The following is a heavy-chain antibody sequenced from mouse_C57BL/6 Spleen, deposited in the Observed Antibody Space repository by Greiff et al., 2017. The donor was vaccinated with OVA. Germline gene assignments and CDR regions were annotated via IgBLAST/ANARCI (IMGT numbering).Heavy chain of an antibody. Sequence: VQLQQSGTVLARPGASVKMSCKPSGYTFTSYWMHWVKQRPGQGLEWIGAIYPGNSDTSYNQKFKGKAKLTAVTSASTAYMELSSLTNEDSAVYYCTTGFPGTEAYWGQGTLVTVSA. CDR2: IYPGNSDT. V-gene: IGHV1-5*01. D-gene: IGHD4-1*01. J-gene: IGHJ3*01. CDR3: TTGFPGTEAY. CDR1: GYTFTSYW.